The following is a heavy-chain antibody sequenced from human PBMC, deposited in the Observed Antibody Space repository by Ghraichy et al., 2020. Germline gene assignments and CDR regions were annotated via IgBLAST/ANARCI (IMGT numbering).Heavy chain of an antibody. Sequence: SETLSLTCAVYGGSFSGYYWSWIRQPPGKGLEWIGEINHSGSTNYNPSLKSRVTISVDTSTNQFSLNLSSVTAAAPAVYYCARGLYYYGWGLRGFDPWGQGTLVTVSS. D-gene: IGHD3-10*01. CDR1: GGSFSGYY. J-gene: IGHJ5*02. CDR3: ARGLYYYGWGLRGFDP. CDR2: INHSGST. V-gene: IGHV4-34*01.